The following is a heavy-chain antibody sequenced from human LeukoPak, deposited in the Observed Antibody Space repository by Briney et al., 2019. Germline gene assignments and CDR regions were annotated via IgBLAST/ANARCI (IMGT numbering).Heavy chain of an antibody. V-gene: IGHV4-4*02. CDR3: ARGGDRSFNY. Sequence: PSETLSLTCTVSGVSISSNLWWTWVRQPPGKGLEWIAEIHHSGSINYNPSLKSRVTISVDKAKNQFSLNLNSVTAADTAVYYCARGGDRSFNYWGQGTLVTVSS. D-gene: IGHD3-10*01. CDR1: GVSISSNLW. J-gene: IGHJ4*02. CDR2: IHHSGSI.